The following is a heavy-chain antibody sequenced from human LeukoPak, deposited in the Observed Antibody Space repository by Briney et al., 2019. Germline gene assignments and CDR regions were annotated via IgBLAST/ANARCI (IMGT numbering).Heavy chain of an antibody. Sequence: GGSLRLSCAASGFTFSNYAMSWARQAPGKGLEWVSAISGSGGDTYYADSVKGRFTISRDKSKNTLYLQMNSLRAEDTAVYYCAKVEGANYDILTGYYNYYYYMDVWGKGTTVTVSS. D-gene: IGHD3-9*01. J-gene: IGHJ6*03. CDR1: GFTFSNYA. V-gene: IGHV3-23*01. CDR3: AKVEGANYDILTGYYNYYYYMDV. CDR2: ISGSGGDT.